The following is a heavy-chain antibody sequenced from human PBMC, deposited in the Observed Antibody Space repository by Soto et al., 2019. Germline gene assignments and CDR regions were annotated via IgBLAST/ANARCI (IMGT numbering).Heavy chain of an antibody. J-gene: IGHJ4*02. V-gene: IGHV3-73*01. D-gene: IGHD5-12*01. CDR2: IRSKVNSYAT. CDR1: VFTFSGST. Sequence: PGGSLRLSCAASVFTFSGSTMHWVRQASGKGLEWVGRIRSKVNSYATAYAASVKGRFTISRDDSENTAYLQMNSLKTEDTAAYYCTTSGYATFVSYWGQGTLVTVS. CDR3: TTSGYATFVSY.